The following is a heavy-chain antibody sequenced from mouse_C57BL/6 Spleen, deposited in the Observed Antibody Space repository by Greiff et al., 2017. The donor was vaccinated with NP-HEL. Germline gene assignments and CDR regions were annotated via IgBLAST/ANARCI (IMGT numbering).Heavy chain of an antibody. CDR2: IYPGSGST. V-gene: IGHV1-55*01. J-gene: IGHJ4*01. CDR3: AREGQLRLQDYYAMDY. Sequence: QVQLQQPGAELVKPGASVKMSCKASGYTFTSYWITWVKQRPGQGLEWIGDIYPGSGSTNYNEKFKSKATLTVDTSSSTAYMQLSSLTSEDSAVYYCAREGQLRLQDYYAMDYWGQGTSVTVSS. D-gene: IGHD3-2*02. CDR1: GYTFTSYW.